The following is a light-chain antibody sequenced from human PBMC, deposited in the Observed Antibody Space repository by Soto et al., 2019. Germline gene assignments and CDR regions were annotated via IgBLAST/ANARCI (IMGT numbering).Light chain of an antibody. Sequence: VLTQSPATLSLSPGERATLSCRASQSVSTYLAWYQQKPGQAPRLLIYDASNRATGIPARFSGSGSGTDFTLTISSLEPEDLAVYYCQQRINWPPVTFGGGTKVEIK. CDR2: DAS. CDR1: QSVSTY. J-gene: IGKJ4*01. CDR3: QQRINWPPVT. V-gene: IGKV3-11*01.